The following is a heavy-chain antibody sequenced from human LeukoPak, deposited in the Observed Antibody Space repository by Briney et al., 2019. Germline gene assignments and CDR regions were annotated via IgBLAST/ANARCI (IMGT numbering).Heavy chain of an antibody. CDR2: IYFNGAT. V-gene: IGHV4-38-2*02. J-gene: IGHJ4*02. Sequence: SETLSLTCTVSGYSISSGYYWGWIRQTPGKGLEWIGQIYFNGATSYNPSLRSRVTISLDTSKSQFSLTLTSVTAADTALYYCALGIVSWNYWGRGTLVAVSS. D-gene: IGHD5/OR15-5a*01. CDR1: GYSISSGYY. CDR3: ALGIVSWNY.